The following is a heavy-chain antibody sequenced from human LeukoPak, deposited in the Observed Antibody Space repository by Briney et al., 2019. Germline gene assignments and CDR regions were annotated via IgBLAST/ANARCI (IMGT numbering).Heavy chain of an antibody. D-gene: IGHD6-13*01. J-gene: IGHJ5*02. CDR1: GYSFTNYC. CDR3: ARRAIAAAGSWFDP. CDR2: IYPGDSDT. V-gene: IGHV5-51*01. Sequence: GESLKISCKGSGYSFTNYCIGWVRQMPVKGLEWMGIIYPGDSDTRYSPSFQGQVTISADKSISTAYLQWSSLKASDTAMYYCARRAIAAAGSWFDPWGQGTLVTVSS.